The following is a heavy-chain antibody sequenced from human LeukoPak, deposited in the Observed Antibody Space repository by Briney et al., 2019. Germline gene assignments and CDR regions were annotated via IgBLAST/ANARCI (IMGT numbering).Heavy chain of an antibody. Sequence: PSETLSLTCTVSDGSISAYYWSWIRQPPGKGLEWIGYIHYNGITNYSPSLKSRVTMSLDTSKNQVSLKLNSVSAADTAVYYCARHISSGGTYAHFDYWGQGTLVTVSS. V-gene: IGHV4-59*08. CDR2: IHYNGIT. CDR1: DGSISAYY. CDR3: ARHISSGGTYAHFDY. J-gene: IGHJ4*02. D-gene: IGHD1-26*01.